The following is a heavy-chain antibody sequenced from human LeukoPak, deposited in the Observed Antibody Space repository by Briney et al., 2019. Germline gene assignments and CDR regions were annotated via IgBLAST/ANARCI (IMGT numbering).Heavy chain of an antibody. J-gene: IGHJ6*03. CDR2: IHYSGST. CDR1: GGSFSGYS. Sequence: SETLSLTCAVYGGSFSGYSWSWIRQAPGKGLEWIGSIHYSGSTNYNPSLKSRVTISVDTSKNQFSLKLSSVTAADTAVYYCARGYCSGGSCYSYYYYNYMDVWGKGTTVTVSS. D-gene: IGHD2-15*01. CDR3: ARGYCSGGSCYSYYYYNYMDV. V-gene: IGHV4-34*01.